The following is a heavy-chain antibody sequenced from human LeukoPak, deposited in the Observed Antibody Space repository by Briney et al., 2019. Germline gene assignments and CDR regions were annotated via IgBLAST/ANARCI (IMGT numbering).Heavy chain of an antibody. CDR1: GYTFTGYY. J-gene: IGHJ4*02. V-gene: IGHV1-2*02. CDR2: INPNSGGT. D-gene: IGHD3-10*01. Sequence: ASVKVSCKASGYTFTGYYMHWVRQAPGQGLEWMGWINPNSGGTNYAQKFQGRVTMTRGTSISTAYMELSRLRSDDTAVYYCARGITTMVRGVTYYFDYWGQGTLVTVSS. CDR3: ARGITTMVRGVTYYFDY.